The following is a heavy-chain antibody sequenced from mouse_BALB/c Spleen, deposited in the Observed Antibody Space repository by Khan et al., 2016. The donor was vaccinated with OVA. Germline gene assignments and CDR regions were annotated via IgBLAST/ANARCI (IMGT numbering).Heavy chain of an antibody. V-gene: IGHV5-17*02. Sequence: EVELVESGGGLVQPGGSRKLSCAASGFTFSSFGMHWVRQAPEKGLEWVAYISRGSSTIYYADSVKGRFTISRDNPKNTLFLQMNSLRSEDTAMYYCASPVITTAKGAMDYWGQGTSVTVSS. CDR2: ISRGSSTI. CDR1: GFTFSSFG. J-gene: IGHJ4*01. CDR3: ASPVITTAKGAMDY. D-gene: IGHD1-2*01.